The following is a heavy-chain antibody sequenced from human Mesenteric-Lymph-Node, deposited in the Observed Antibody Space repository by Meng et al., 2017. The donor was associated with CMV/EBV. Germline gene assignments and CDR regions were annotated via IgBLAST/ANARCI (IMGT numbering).Heavy chain of an antibody. Sequence: SETLSLTCTVSGYSISSGYYWGWIRQPPGKGLEWIGSISHSGSTNYNPSLKSRVTISVDTSKNQFSLKLSSVTAADTAVYYCAIPKYSGSPMDAFDIWGQGTMVTVSS. J-gene: IGHJ3*02. CDR1: GYSISSGYY. V-gene: IGHV4-38-2*02. CDR3: AIPKYSGSPMDAFDI. CDR2: ISHSGST. D-gene: IGHD1-26*01.